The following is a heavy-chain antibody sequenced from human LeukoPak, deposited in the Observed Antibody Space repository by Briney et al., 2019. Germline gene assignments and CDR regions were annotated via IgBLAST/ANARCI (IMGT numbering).Heavy chain of an antibody. V-gene: IGHV3-30-3*01. CDR2: ISYDGSNK. D-gene: IGHD3-16*02. CDR1: GFTFSSYA. Sequence: GGSLRLSCAASGFTFSSYAMHWVRQAPGKGLEWVAVISYDGSNKYYADSVKGRFTISRDNSKNTLYLQMNSLRAEDTAVYYCARDEYDYVWGSYRHDAFDIWGQGTMVTVSS. CDR3: ARDEYDYVWGSYRHDAFDI. J-gene: IGHJ3*02.